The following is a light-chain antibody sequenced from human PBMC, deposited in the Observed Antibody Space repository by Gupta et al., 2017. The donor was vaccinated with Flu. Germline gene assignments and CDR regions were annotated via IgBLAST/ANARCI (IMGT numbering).Light chain of an antibody. V-gene: IGLV2-11*01. CDR2: DVT. Sequence: QSALTQPRSVSGSPGQSVTISCTGTSSDVGGYDYVYWYQQHPGKAPKPMIYDVTKRPSGVPDRFSGSKSGNTASLTVSGLHAEDDADYYCCSYAGSYDVVFGGVTKLTVL. J-gene: IGLJ2*01. CDR1: SSDVGGYDY. CDR3: CSYAGSYDVV.